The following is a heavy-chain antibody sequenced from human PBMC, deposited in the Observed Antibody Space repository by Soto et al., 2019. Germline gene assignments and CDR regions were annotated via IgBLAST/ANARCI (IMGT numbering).Heavy chain of an antibody. CDR3: ARNNWGIDY. CDR1: GYTFTSYA. CDR2: INAGNGNT. J-gene: IGHJ4*02. V-gene: IGHV1-3*01. D-gene: IGHD3-16*01. Sequence: ASVKVSCKASGYTFTSYAMHWVRQAPGQRLEWMGWINAGNGNTKYSQKFQGRFTISRDNVKNTLYLQMNSLRAEDTAVYYCARNNWGIDYWGQGILVTVSS.